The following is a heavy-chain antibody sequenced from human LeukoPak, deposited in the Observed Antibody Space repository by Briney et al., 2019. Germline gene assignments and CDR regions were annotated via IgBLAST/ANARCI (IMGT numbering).Heavy chain of an antibody. CDR3: AREAYLLPDSSGYNDY. D-gene: IGHD3-22*01. CDR2: IYYSGST. CDR1: GGSISSGDYY. Sequence: SETLSLTCTVSGGSISSGDYYWSWIRQPPGKGLEWIGYIYYSGSTYYNPSLKSRVTISVDTSKNQFSLKLSSVTAADTAVYYCAREAYLLPDSSGYNDYWGQGTLVTVSS. J-gene: IGHJ4*02. V-gene: IGHV4-30-4*01.